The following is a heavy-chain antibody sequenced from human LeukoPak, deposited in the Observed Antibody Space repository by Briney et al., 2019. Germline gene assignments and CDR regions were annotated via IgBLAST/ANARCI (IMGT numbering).Heavy chain of an antibody. D-gene: IGHD3-10*01. Sequence: PGVSLRLSCAASGFTFSSYCMSWVRQAPGKGREGVTNIKQDGSEKYCVDSVKGRFTISRDNAKNSLYVQMNSLRAEDTAVYYCARIGGPLNAFDIWGQGTMVTVSS. V-gene: IGHV3-7*01. CDR3: ARIGGPLNAFDI. CDR2: IKQDGSEK. J-gene: IGHJ3*02. CDR1: GFTFSSYC.